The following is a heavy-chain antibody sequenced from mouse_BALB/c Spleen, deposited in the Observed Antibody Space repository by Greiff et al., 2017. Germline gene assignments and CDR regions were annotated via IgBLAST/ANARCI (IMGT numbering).Heavy chain of an antibody. V-gene: IGHV1-54*01. CDR3: ARGGITMDY. CDR1: GYAFTNYL. D-gene: IGHD1-1*02. Sequence: LQESGAELVRPGTSVKVSCKASGYAFTNYLIEWVKQRPGQGLEWIGVINPGSGGTNYNEKFKGKATLTADKSSSTAYMQLSSLTSDDSAVYFCARGGITMDYWGQGTSVTVSS. CDR2: INPGSGGT. J-gene: IGHJ4*01.